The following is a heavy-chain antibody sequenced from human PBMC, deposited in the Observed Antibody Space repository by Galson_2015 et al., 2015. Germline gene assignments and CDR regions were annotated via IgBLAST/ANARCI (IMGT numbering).Heavy chain of an antibody. Sequence: SLRLSCEASGFTFSSYGMHWVRQAPGKGLEWVAVISYDGSNKYYADSVKGRFTITRDNSKNTLYLQMNSLRAEDTAVYYCAKDRIAAAGTTVYYYYGMDVWGQGTTVTVSS. CDR1: GFTFSSYG. J-gene: IGHJ6*02. CDR2: ISYDGSNK. V-gene: IGHV3-30*18. CDR3: AKDRIAAAGTTVYYYYGMDV. D-gene: IGHD6-13*01.